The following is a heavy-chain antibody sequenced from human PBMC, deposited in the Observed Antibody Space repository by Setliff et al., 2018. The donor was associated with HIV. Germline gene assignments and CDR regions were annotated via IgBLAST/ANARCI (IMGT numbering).Heavy chain of an antibody. J-gene: IGHJ4*02. CDR3: ARGGGPDTNFDL. CDR1: GYSISSAYY. Sequence: PSETLSLTCAVSGYSISSAYYWGWIRQPPGKGLEWIGGVHHSGSTYYKPSLKSRVTISVDTSKNQFSLRLSSVTAADRAVYYCARGGGPDTNFDLWGQGTLVTVSS. CDR2: VHHSGST. V-gene: IGHV4-38-2*01. D-gene: IGHD5-18*01.